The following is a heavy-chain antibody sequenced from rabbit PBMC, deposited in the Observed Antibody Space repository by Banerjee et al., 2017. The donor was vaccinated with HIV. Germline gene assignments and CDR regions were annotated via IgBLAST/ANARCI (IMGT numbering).Heavy chain of an antibody. Sequence: QEQLVESGGGLVKPEGSLTLTCTASGFSFSNKYVMCWVRQAPGKGLEWIACINTNSGNAVYASWAKGRFTISKTSSTTVTLQMTSMTAADTATYFCARFIASFAGYGYANLWGPGTLVTVS. CDR1: GFSFSNKYV. D-gene: IGHD6-1*01. V-gene: IGHV1S45*01. CDR2: INTNSGNA. J-gene: IGHJ4*01. CDR3: ARFIASFAGYGYANL.